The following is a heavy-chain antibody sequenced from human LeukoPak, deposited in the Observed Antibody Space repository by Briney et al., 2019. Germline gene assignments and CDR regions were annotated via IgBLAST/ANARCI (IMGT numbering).Heavy chain of an antibody. V-gene: IGHV3-43D*04. J-gene: IGHJ6*04. Sequence: GGSLRLSCAASGFTFDDFAMHWVRQAPGQGLEWVSLISWDGGSAYYADSVKGRFTISRDNSNDSLYLQMNSLRTEDTALYYCAKAGYSGYDHYYYYGMDVWGKGTTVTVSS. D-gene: IGHD5-12*01. CDR2: ISWDGGSA. CDR1: GFTFDDFA. CDR3: AKAGYSGYDHYYYYGMDV.